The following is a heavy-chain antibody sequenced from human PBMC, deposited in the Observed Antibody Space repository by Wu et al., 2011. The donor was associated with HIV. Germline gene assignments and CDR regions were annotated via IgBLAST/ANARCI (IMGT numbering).Heavy chain of an antibody. J-gene: IGHJ6*03. V-gene: IGHV1-69*05. Sequence: QVQLVQSGAEVKKPGSSVKVSCQASGGTFKTYAISWVRQAPGQGLEWMGGIIPLLGTPNYAQKFQDRVTITTDESTSTVYMELRSLRSEDTAMYYCARSGVSAEYYFYYMNVVGTKGPRSPSP. CDR1: GGTFKTYA. D-gene: IGHD2-2*01. CDR2: IIPLLGTP. CDR3: ARSGVSAEYYFYYMNV.